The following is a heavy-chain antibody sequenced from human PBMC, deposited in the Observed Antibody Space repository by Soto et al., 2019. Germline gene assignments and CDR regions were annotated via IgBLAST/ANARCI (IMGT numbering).Heavy chain of an antibody. CDR1: GFTFDDYT. J-gene: IGHJ4*02. CDR3: AKKGIGYSYGLGSFDY. V-gene: IGHV3-43*01. D-gene: IGHD5-18*01. CDR2: ISWDGGST. Sequence: GSLRRSCAASGFTFDDYTMHWVRQAPGKGLEWVSLISWDGGSTYYADSVKGRFTISRDNSKNSLYLQMNSLRTEDTALYYCAKKGIGYSYGLGSFDYWGQGTLVTVSS.